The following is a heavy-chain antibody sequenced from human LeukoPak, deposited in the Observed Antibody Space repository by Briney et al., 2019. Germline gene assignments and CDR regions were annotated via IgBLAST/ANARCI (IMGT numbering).Heavy chain of an antibody. V-gene: IGHV4-59*12. CDR2: IYYSGST. Sequence: SETLSLTCTVSGGSISSYYWSWIRQPPGKGLEWIGYIYYSGSTNYNPSLKSRVTISVDTSKNQFSLKLSSVTAADTAVYYCARRSLSRTAIVVVPAARGSWFDPWGQGTLVTVSS. D-gene: IGHD2-2*01. J-gene: IGHJ5*02. CDR1: GGSISSYY. CDR3: ARRSLSRTAIVVVPAARGSWFDP.